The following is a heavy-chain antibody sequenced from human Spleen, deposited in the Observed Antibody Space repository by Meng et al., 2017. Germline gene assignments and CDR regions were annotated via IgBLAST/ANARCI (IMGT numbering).Heavy chain of an antibody. CDR2: INPSSGAT. D-gene: IGHD3-10*01. Sequence: GESLKISCKGSGYTFSTYWIGWVRQAPGQGLEWMGWINPSSGATNYAQKFQGRVTMARDTSISTAYVEVSRLRSDDTAVYYCAREWGVATPDWGQGTLVTVSS. V-gene: IGHV1-2*02. J-gene: IGHJ4*02. CDR1: GYTFSTYW. CDR3: AREWGVATPD.